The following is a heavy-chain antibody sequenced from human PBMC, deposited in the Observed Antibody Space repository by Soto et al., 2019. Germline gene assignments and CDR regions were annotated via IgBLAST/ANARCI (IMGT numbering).Heavy chain of an antibody. D-gene: IGHD3-10*01. CDR3: ARDRMVRGVGHYYYYGMDV. Sequence: QVQLQESGPGLVKPSQTLSLTCTVSGGSISSGDYYWSWIRQPPGKGLEWIGYIYYSGSTDYNPSFKSRVTISVDTSKNHFSLKLSSVTAADTAVYYCARDRMVRGVGHYYYYGMDVWGQGTTVTVSS. CDR1: GGSISSGDYY. CDR2: IYYSGST. V-gene: IGHV4-30-4*01. J-gene: IGHJ6*02.